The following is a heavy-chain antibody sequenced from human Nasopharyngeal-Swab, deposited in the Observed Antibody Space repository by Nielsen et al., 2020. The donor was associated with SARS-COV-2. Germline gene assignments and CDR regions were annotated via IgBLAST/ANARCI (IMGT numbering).Heavy chain of an antibody. V-gene: IGHV4-34*01. D-gene: IGHD6-13*01. Sequence: SETLSLTCAVYGGSFSGYYWSWIRQPPGKGLEWIGEINHSGSTNYNPSLKSRVTISVDTSKNQFSLKLSSVTAADTAVYYCARGGSSSWCGYYYYGMDVWGQGTTVTVSS. J-gene: IGHJ6*02. CDR1: GGSFSGYY. CDR3: ARGGSSSWCGYYYYGMDV. CDR2: INHSGST.